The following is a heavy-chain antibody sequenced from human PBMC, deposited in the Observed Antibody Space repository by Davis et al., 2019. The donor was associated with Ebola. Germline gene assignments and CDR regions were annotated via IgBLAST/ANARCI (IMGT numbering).Heavy chain of an antibody. CDR3: ARASTIFGVAVQIYYYFMDV. D-gene: IGHD3-3*01. Sequence: GGSLRLSCAASGFTFSSYGMHWVRQAPGKGLEWVATISHDGAITFYAESVKGRSIISRDNSGSTLYLDINNLRREDTAIYYCARASTIFGVAVQIYYYFMDVWGKGTTVTVS. V-gene: IGHV3-30*19. CDR2: ISHDGAIT. J-gene: IGHJ6*03. CDR1: GFTFSSYG.